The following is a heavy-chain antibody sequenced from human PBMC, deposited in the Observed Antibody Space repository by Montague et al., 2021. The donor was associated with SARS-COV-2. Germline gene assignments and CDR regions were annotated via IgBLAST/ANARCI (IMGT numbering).Heavy chain of an antibody. V-gene: IGHV4-59*01. CDR1: SGSISSYY. CDR2: IYYSGST. Sequence: SETLSLTCTVSSGSISSYYRSWIRRPPGKGLEWIGYIYYSGSTNYNPSLKSRVTISVDTSKNQFSLKLSSVTAADTAVYYCARGAGYSSSWYLAFEIWGQGTMVTVSS. J-gene: IGHJ3*02. CDR3: ARGAGYSSSWYLAFEI. D-gene: IGHD6-13*01.